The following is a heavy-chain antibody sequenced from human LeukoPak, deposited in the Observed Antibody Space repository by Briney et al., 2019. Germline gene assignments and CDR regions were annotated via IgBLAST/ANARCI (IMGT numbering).Heavy chain of an antibody. D-gene: IGHD2-2*01. Sequence: SETLSLTCAVYGGSFSGYYWSWIRQPPGKGLEWIGEINHSGSTNYNPSLKGRVTISVDTSKNQFSLKLSSVTAADTAVYYCARALVVVVPAARYYYYYGMDVWGQGTTVTVSS. CDR3: ARALVVVVPAARYYYYYGMDV. CDR2: INHSGST. CDR1: GGSFSGYY. J-gene: IGHJ6*02. V-gene: IGHV4-34*01.